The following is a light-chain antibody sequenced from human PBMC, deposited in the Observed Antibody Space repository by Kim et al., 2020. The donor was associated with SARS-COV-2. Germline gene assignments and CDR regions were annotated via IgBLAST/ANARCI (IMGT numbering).Light chain of an antibody. CDR3: QQYGSSPRT. V-gene: IGKV3-20*01. CDR2: AIS. J-gene: IGKJ1*01. CDR1: QSVNNNY. Sequence: EIVLTQSPGTLSLSPGEGATLSCRASQSVNNNYFAWYQQKPGQAPRLLIYAISIRATGIPDRFSGSGSGTDFTLTSSRLEPEDFAVYYCQQYGSSPRTFGQGTKVDIK.